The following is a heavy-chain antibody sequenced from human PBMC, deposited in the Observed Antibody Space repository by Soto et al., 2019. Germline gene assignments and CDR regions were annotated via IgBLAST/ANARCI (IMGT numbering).Heavy chain of an antibody. V-gene: IGHV3-74*01. CDR2: INSDGSST. CDR1: GFTFSSYW. D-gene: IGHD3-22*01. CDR3: ARDSYYNSSGYTYYYYYGMDV. J-gene: IGHJ6*02. Sequence: GGSLRLSCAASGFTFSSYWMHWVRQAPGKGLVWVPRINSDGSSTSYADSVKGRFTISRDNAKNTLYLQMNSLRAEDTAVYYCARDSYYNSSGYTYYYYYGMDVWGQGTTVTVSS.